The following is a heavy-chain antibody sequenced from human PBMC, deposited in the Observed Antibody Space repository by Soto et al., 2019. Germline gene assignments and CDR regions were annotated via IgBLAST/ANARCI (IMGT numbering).Heavy chain of an antibody. V-gene: IGHV3-48*01. Sequence: GGSLRLSCAASGFTFSSYSMNWVRQAPGKGLEWVSYISSSSTIYYADSVKGRFTISRDNAKNSLYLQMNSLRAEDTAVYYCARVGPWHRWAYWGQGTLVTVSS. CDR2: ISSSSTI. J-gene: IGHJ4*02. CDR1: GFTFSSYS. CDR3: ARVGPWHRWAY. D-gene: IGHD1-26*01.